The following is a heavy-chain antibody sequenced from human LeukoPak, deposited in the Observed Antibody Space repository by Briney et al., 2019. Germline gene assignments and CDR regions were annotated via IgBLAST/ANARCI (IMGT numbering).Heavy chain of an antibody. Sequence: GGSLGLSCAASGFTFSSYGMHWVRQAPGKGLEWVAFIRYDGSNKYYADSVKGRFTISRDNSKNTLYLQMNSLRAEDTAVYYCAKDLVGANSPLYFDYWGQGTLVTVSS. J-gene: IGHJ4*02. V-gene: IGHV3-30*02. CDR3: AKDLVGANSPLYFDY. D-gene: IGHD1-26*01. CDR2: IRYDGSNK. CDR1: GFTFSSYG.